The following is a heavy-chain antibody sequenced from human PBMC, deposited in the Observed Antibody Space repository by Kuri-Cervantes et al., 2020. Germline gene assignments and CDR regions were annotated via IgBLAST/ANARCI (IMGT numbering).Heavy chain of an antibody. J-gene: IGHJ4*02. V-gene: IGHV3-21*01. CDR3: ARVKQWLADS. Sequence: GESLKISCGASGFTFSSYSMNWVRQAPGKGLEWVSSISSSSSYIYYADSVKGRFTISRDNAKNTLYLQMNSLRAEDTAVYYCARVKQWLADSWGQGTLVTVSS. CDR2: ISSSSSYI. D-gene: IGHD6-19*01. CDR1: GFTFSSYS.